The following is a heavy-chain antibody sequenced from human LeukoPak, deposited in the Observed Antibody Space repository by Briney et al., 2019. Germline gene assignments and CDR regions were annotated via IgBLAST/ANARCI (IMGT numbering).Heavy chain of an antibody. V-gene: IGHV1-69-2*01. Sequence: GASVKLSCKVSGYTFTDYYMDWVQQAPGKGLEWMGLVDPEDGETIYADKFQGRVTITAATSTDTAYMELSSLRSEDTAVYYCATGKGAFDISGQGKMVTVSS. CDR3: ATGKGAFDI. CDR2: VDPEDGET. J-gene: IGHJ3*02. CDR1: GYTFTDYY.